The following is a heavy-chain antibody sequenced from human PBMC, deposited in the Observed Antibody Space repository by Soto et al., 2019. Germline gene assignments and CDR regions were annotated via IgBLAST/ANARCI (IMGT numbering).Heavy chain of an antibody. CDR1: GGSVSSGSYY. J-gene: IGHJ5*02. V-gene: IGHV4-61*01. D-gene: IGHD3-10*01. CDR2: ISYSGST. CDR3: ARFSLLLWFGEYEVSKNGPWFDP. Sequence: SETLSLTCTVSGGSVSSGSYYWSWIRQPPGKGLEWIGYISYSGSTNYNPSLKSRVTISVDTSKNQFSLKLSSVTAADTAVYYCARFSLLLWFGEYEVSKNGPWFDPWGQGTLVTVSS.